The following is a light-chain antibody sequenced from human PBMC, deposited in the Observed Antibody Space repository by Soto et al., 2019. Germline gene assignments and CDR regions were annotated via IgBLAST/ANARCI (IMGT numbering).Light chain of an antibody. CDR1: QSAGNF. Sequence: EIVMTHSPATLSVSPCETASLSRRASQSAGNFLAWYQQKPGQAPRLLIYYISTRATGIPARFSGSGSGTEFTLTINSLQSEDSAVYYCQQHNQWPITFGQGTRLENK. CDR2: YIS. V-gene: IGKV3D-15*01. CDR3: QQHNQWPIT. J-gene: IGKJ5*01.